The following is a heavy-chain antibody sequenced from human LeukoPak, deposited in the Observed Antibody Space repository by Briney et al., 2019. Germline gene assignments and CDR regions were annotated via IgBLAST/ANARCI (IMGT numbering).Heavy chain of an antibody. D-gene: IGHD6-19*01. CDR2: IDPSDSYT. CDR3: ARRIGSGWNFDY. J-gene: IGHJ4*02. CDR1: GYSFTSYW. V-gene: IGHV5-10-1*01. Sequence: GESLKISCKGSGYSFTSYWISWMRQMPGKGLEWMGRIDPSDSYTNYSPSFQGHVTISADKSISTAYLQWSSLKASDTAMYYCARRIGSGWNFDYWGQGTLVTVSS.